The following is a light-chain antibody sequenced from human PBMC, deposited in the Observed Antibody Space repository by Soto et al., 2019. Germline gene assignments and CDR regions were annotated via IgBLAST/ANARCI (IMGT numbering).Light chain of an antibody. V-gene: IGLV2-14*01. CDR1: SSDVGGYKY. J-gene: IGLJ1*01. CDR2: DVS. Sequence: QSELTHPASVSGSPGQSITISFTGTSSDVGGYKYVSWYQQYPGKAPKLMIYDVSNRPSGVPDRFSGSKSGNTASLTISGLQSEDEADYYCSSYTSYTSYVFGTGTKVTVL. CDR3: SSYTSYTSYV.